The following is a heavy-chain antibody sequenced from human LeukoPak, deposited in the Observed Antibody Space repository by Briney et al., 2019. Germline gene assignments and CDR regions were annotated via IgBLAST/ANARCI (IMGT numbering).Heavy chain of an antibody. D-gene: IGHD5-24*01. J-gene: IGHJ6*03. V-gene: IGHV3-30*02. Sequence: GGSLRLSCAASGFTFSDYYMSWIRQAPGKGLEWVAFIRYDGSNKYYADSVKGRFTISRDNSKNTLYLQMNSLRAEDTAVYYCAKDRRGDYYYYMDVWGKGTTVTVSS. CDR1: GFTFSDYY. CDR2: IRYDGSNK. CDR3: AKDRRGDYYYYMDV.